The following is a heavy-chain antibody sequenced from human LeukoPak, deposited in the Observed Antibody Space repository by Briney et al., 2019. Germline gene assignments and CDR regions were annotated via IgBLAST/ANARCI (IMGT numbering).Heavy chain of an antibody. CDR2: IYYSGST. J-gene: IGHJ4*02. CDR3: ARRGYSSSWFDY. Sequence: SETLSLTCTVSGGSISSYYWSWIRQPPGKGLEWIGYIYYSGSTDYNPSLKSRVTISVDTSKNQFSLKLSSVTAADTAVYYCARRGYSSSWFDYWGQGTRVTVSS. V-gene: IGHV4-59*08. CDR1: GGSISSYY. D-gene: IGHD6-13*01.